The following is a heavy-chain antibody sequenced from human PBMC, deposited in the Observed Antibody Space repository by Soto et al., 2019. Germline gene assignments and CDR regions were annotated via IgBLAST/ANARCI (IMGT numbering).Heavy chain of an antibody. CDR1: GFTFSTYS. J-gene: IGHJ5*02. D-gene: IGHD6-19*01. V-gene: IGHV3-23*01. Sequence: PGGSLRLSCAASGFTFSTYSMSWVRQAPGKGLEWVSGISGSGGSTYFADSVKGRFTISRDNSKNTMYLQMNSLRAEDTAVYYCAKDVGLVPAPWGQGTLVTVS. CDR2: ISGSGGST. CDR3: AKDVGLVPAP.